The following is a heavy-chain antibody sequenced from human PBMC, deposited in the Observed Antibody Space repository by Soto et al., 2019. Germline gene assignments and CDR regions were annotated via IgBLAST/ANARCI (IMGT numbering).Heavy chain of an antibody. CDR2: MNQDGSQI. J-gene: IGHJ4*02. CDR3: ARDRGPDTPDY. V-gene: IGHV3-7*01. Sequence: EVQVVESGGGLVQPGGSLRLSCAVSGFTFSNYWMTWVRRAPGKGLEWVAYMNQDGSQIYFMDGLRGRFTISRDNAKNPLYLQMNGLRVVDTAVYYCARDRGPDTPDYWGQGAVVTVSS. CDR1: GFTFSNYW.